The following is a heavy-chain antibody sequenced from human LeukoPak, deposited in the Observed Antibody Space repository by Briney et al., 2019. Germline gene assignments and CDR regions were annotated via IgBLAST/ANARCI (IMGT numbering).Heavy chain of an antibody. Sequence: EASVKVSCKASGYTFTGYYMHWVRQAPGQGLEWMGWINPNSGGTNYAQKLQGRVTMTTDTSTSTAYMELRSLRSDDTAVYYCARERDYADAFDIWGQGTMVTVSS. D-gene: IGHD4-17*01. J-gene: IGHJ3*02. CDR3: ARERDYADAFDI. CDR1: GYTFTGYY. CDR2: INPNSGGT. V-gene: IGHV1-2*02.